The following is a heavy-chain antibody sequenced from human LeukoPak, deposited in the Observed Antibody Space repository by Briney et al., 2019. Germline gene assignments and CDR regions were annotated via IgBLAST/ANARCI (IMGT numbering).Heavy chain of an antibody. J-gene: IGHJ6*03. V-gene: IGHV4-59*01. CDR1: GGSFSGYY. D-gene: IGHD3-22*01. CDR3: ARNYYDSSGYYYYYYYMDV. Sequence: SETLSLTCAVYGGSFSGYYWSWIRQPPGKGLEWIGYIYYSGSTNYNPSLKSRVTISVDTSKNQFSLKLSSVTAADTAVYYCARNYYDSSGYYYYYYYMDVWGKGTTVTVSS. CDR2: IYYSGST.